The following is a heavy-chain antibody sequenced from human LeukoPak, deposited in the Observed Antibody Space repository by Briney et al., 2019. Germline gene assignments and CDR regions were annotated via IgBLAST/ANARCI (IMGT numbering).Heavy chain of an antibody. CDR3: AREGRYYGSGSYFDY. CDR2: ISAYNGNT. J-gene: IGHJ4*02. Sequence: EASVKVSCKASGYTFTSYGISWVRQAPGQGLEWMGWISAYNGNTNYAQKLQGRVTMTTDTSTSTAYMELRSLRSDDTAVYYCAREGRYYGSGSYFDYWGQGTLVAVSS. D-gene: IGHD3-10*01. CDR1: GYTFTSYG. V-gene: IGHV1-18*01.